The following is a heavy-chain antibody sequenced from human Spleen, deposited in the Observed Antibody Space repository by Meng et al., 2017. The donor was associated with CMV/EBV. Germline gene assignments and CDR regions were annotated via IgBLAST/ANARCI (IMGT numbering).Heavy chain of an antibody. CDR1: GFTFSGDW. CDR3: AKDSCIGSSCPPTNWFDP. V-gene: IGHV3-74*03. CDR2: INSDGTTT. Sequence: GESLKISCAASGFTFSGDWMHWVRQAPGKGLMLVSRINSDGTTTEYADSVKGRFTISRDNANSTLYLVLSSLRAEDTAVSYCAKDSCIGSSCPPTNWFDPWGQGTLVTVSS. J-gene: IGHJ5*02. D-gene: IGHD6-13*01.